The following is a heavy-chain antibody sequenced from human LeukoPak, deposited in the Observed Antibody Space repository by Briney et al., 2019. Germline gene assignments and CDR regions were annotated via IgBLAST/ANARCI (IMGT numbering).Heavy chain of an antibody. CDR2: IYYSGST. V-gene: IGHV4-59*01. Sequence: PSETLSLTCTVSGGSISSYYWSWIRQPPGKGLEWIGYIYYSGSTNYNPSLKSRVTISVDTSKNQFSLKLSSATAADTAVYYCARRDGYNSYYFDYWGQGTLVTVSS. J-gene: IGHJ4*02. CDR1: GGSISSYY. D-gene: IGHD5-24*01. CDR3: ARRDGYNSYYFDY.